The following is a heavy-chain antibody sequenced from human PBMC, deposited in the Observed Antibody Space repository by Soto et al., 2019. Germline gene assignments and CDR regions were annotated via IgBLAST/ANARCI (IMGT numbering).Heavy chain of an antibody. J-gene: IGHJ6*03. CDR3: AKSAGRGYGFRSYYYYYMDV. D-gene: IGHD5-12*01. CDR2: ISWNRGSI. Sequence: EVQLVESGGGLVQPGRSLRLSCAASGFTFDDYAMHWVRQAPGKGLEWVAGISWNRGSIGYADSVKGRFTITRDNAKNSLYLQMNSLRAEDTALYDCAKSAGRGYGFRSYYYYYMDVWAKGPRSPAP. CDR1: GFTFDDYA. V-gene: IGHV3-9*01.